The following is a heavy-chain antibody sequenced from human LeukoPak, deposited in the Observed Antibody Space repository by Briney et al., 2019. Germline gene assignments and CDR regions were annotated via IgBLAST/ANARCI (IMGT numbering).Heavy chain of an antibody. CDR1: GYTFTSYY. J-gene: IGHJ6*02. Sequence: GASVKVSCKASGYTFTSYYMHWVRQAPGQGLEWMGIIDPSGGGTTYPQKFQGRVTITADKSTSTAYMELSSLRSEDTAVYYCARVRYIVVVPAALPEGMDVWGQGTTVTVSS. CDR2: IDPSGGGT. V-gene: IGHV1-46*01. D-gene: IGHD2-2*01. CDR3: ARVRYIVVVPAALPEGMDV.